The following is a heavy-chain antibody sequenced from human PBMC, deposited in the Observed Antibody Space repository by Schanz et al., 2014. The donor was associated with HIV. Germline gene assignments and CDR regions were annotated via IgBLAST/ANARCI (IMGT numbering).Heavy chain of an antibody. CDR3: ARASVSDFLDY. J-gene: IGHJ4*02. CDR2: ISSSGRYI. CDR1: GFSFSSHR. V-gene: IGHV3-21*02. D-gene: IGHD3-10*01. Sequence: EVQLVESGGGLVQPGRSLRLSCTASGFSFSSHRMNWVRQAPGKGLEWVSSISSSGRYIYYADSVKGRFTISRDDAKSSLFLQMNSLRAEDTAVYYCARASVSDFLDYWGQGTLVTVSS.